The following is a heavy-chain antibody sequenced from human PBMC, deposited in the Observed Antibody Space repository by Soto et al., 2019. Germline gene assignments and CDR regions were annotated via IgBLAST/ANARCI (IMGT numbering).Heavy chain of an antibody. CDR3: ARDVATITVSAFDI. CDR2: ISSSSSTI. V-gene: IGHV3-48*01. Sequence: EVQLVESGGGLVQPGGSLRLSCAASGFTFSSYSMNWVRQAPGKGLGWVSYISSSSSTIYYADSVKGRFTISRDNAKNSLYLQMNSLRAEDTAVYYCARDVATITVSAFDIWGQGTMVTVSS. D-gene: IGHD6-19*01. J-gene: IGHJ3*02. CDR1: GFTFSSYS.